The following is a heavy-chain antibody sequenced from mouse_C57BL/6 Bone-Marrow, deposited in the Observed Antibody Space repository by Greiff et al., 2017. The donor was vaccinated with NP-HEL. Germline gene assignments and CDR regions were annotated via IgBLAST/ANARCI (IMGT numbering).Heavy chain of an antibody. CDR1: GYTFTDYY. J-gene: IGHJ3*01. CDR3: TRAIYYGYDGFAY. D-gene: IGHD2-2*01. Sequence: EVQLQQSGPELVKPGASVKISCKASGYTFTDYYMNWVKQSHGKSLEWIGDINPNNGGTAYNQKFKGKAILTADKSSSTAYMELRSLTSEDSAVYYCTRAIYYGYDGFAYWGQGTLVTVSA. V-gene: IGHV1-26*01. CDR2: INPNNGGT.